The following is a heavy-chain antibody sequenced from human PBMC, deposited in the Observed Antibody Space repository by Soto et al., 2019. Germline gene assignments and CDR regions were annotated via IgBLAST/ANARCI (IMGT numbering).Heavy chain of an antibody. J-gene: IGHJ4*02. CDR1: GGSFSGYY. CDR3: ARDKITGLFDY. V-gene: IGHV4-34*01. CDR2: INHSGST. D-gene: IGHD2-8*02. Sequence: QVQLQQWGAGLLKPSETLSLTCAVYGGSFSGYYWTWIRQPPGTGLEWIGEINHSGSTNYNPSLKSQFTISVDTSKNQFSLNLTSVTAADTAVYYCARDKITGLFDYWGQGTLVTVSS.